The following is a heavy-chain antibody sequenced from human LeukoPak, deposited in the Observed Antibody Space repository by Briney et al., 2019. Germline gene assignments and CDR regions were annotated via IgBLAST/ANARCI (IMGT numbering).Heavy chain of an antibody. Sequence: EASVKLSCKASGYTFTGYTLHWVRRAPGQGLEWMGWINPNSGGTHYAEKFQGRVTMTRDTSINTAYMELRRLRSDDTAVYHCARVWGYSSSWFDYWGQGTLVTVSS. CDR1: GYTFTGYT. J-gene: IGHJ4*02. CDR2: INPNSGGT. V-gene: IGHV1-2*02. D-gene: IGHD6-13*01. CDR3: ARVWGYSSSWFDY.